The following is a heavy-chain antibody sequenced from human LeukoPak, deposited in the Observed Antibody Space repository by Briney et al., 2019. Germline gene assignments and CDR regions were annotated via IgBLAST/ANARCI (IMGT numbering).Heavy chain of an antibody. CDR1: VCSVTSTNR. D-gene: IGHD2-8*01. V-gene: IGHV4-4*02. CDR3: SRENGAFSPFGY. J-gene: IGHJ4*02. CDR2: VHLDGRT. Sequence: SEALSLTCDVSVCSVTSTNRWTWVRQPPGKGLEWIGEVHLDGRTNYNPSLKSRLIMSVDLPENHISLKLTSVTAADTAVYYCSRENGAFSPFGYWGQGTLVTVLS.